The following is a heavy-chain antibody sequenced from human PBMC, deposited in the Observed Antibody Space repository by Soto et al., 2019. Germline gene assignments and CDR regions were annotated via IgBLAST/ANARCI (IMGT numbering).Heavy chain of an antibody. V-gene: IGHV1-2*02. D-gene: IGHD6-19*01. CDR2: INPNSGGT. CDR1: GYTFTGDY. Sequence: ASVKVSCKASGYTFTGDYMHWVRQAPGQGLEWMGWINPNSGGTNYAQKFQGRVTMTRDTSISTAYMELSRLRSDDTAVYYCVRGRWLDDYGMDVWGQGTTVTVSS. J-gene: IGHJ6*02. CDR3: VRGRWLDDYGMDV.